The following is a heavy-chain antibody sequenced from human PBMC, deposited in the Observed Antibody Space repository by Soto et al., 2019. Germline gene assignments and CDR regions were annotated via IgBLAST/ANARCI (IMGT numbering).Heavy chain of an antibody. CDR3: ARGVVSGFEFWYFDL. CDR1: GFAFGSHG. CDR2: ISHDGQNQ. Sequence: QVQLVESGGGVVPPGRSLKLSCIASGFAFGSHGMHWVRQVSGKGLEWVAVISHDGQNQYYRESVKGRFTISRDNSKNSLFLEVHSLRVEDTAVYYCARGVVSGFEFWYFDLWGRGTLITVSS. V-gene: IGHV3-30*03. D-gene: IGHD5-12*01. J-gene: IGHJ2*01.